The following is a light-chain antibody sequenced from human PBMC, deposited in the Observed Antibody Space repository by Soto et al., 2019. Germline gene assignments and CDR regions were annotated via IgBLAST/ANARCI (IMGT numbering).Light chain of an antibody. Sequence: AIRMTQSPSSFSASTGDRVTITCRASQGISSYLAWYQQKPGQAPKLLIYAASTLQSGVPSRFSGSGSGTDFTPTISCLQSEDFATYYCQQYYSYPRTFGQGTKVEIK. V-gene: IGKV1-8*01. CDR1: QGISSY. CDR2: AAS. CDR3: QQYYSYPRT. J-gene: IGKJ1*01.